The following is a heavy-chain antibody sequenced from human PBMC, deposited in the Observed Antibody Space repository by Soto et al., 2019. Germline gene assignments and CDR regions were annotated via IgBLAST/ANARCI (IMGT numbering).Heavy chain of an antibody. D-gene: IGHD3-10*01. CDR1: GFTFNNYA. CDR2: ISGSGDTT. CDR3: AKNNLFGSGTKDY. V-gene: IGHV3-23*01. Sequence: EVQVLDSGGGLVQPGGSLRLSCAASGFTFNNYAMSWVRQAPGKGLEWVSSISGSGDTTYYADSVKGRFGTFRDNSRNMVFRQLNSLRAEDTALYFCAKNNLFGSGTKDYWGQGTLVTVSS. J-gene: IGHJ4*02.